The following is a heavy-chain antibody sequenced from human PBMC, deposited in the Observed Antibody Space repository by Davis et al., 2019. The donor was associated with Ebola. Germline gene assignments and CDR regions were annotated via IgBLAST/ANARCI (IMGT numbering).Heavy chain of an antibody. CDR1: GFTVSSNY. CDR2: IYSGGST. Sequence: GESLKISCAASGFTVSSNYMSWVRQAPGKGLEWVSVIYSGGSTYYADSVKGRFTISRDNSKNTLYLQMNSLRAEDTAVYYCASANKYWGQGTLVTVSS. V-gene: IGHV3-66*01. J-gene: IGHJ4*02. CDR3: ASANKY.